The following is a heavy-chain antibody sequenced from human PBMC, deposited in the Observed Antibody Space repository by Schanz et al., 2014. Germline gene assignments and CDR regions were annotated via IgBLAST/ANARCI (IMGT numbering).Heavy chain of an antibody. Sequence: QVQLVQSGAEVKKPGASVRVSCKVSGYAFTTYGISWVRQAPGQGPEFMGWISTFRNEDTNSAQRFQGRLPMTTDTSTSTAYMELRSLRSDDTAVYYCARDRRRYCSTASCLHDNWFDPWGEGTLVIVSS. J-gene: IGHJ5*02. D-gene: IGHD2-2*01. CDR2: ISTFRNEDT. CDR1: GYAFTTYG. CDR3: ARDRRRYCSTASCLHDNWFDP. V-gene: IGHV1-18*01.